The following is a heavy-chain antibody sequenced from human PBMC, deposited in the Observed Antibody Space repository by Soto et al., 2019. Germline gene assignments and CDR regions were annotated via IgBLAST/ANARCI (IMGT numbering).Heavy chain of an antibody. J-gene: IGHJ4*02. CDR3: ARADDCSSTSCNPFDY. Sequence: SLKVSCKASGGTFSSYTISWVRQAPGQGLEWMGRIIPILGIANYAQKFQGRVTITADKSTSTAYMELSSLRSEDTAVYYCARADDCSSTSCNPFDYWGQGTLVTVSS. V-gene: IGHV1-69*02. CDR1: GGTFSSYT. D-gene: IGHD2-2*01. CDR2: IIPILGIA.